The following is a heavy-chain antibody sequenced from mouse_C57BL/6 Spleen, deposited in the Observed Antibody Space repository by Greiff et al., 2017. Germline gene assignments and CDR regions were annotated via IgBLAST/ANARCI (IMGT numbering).Heavy chain of an antibody. CDR1: GYTFTSYW. D-gene: IGHD1-1*01. CDR3: ARDYGRRYYFDY. V-gene: IGHV1-50*01. CDR2: IDPSDSYT. J-gene: IGHJ2*01. Sequence: VQLQQPGAELVKPGASVKLSCKASGYTFTSYWMQWVKQRPGQGLEWIGEIDPSDSYTNYNQKFKGKATVTVDTSSSTAYMQLSSLTSEDSAVYYCARDYGRRYYFDYWGQGTTLTVSS.